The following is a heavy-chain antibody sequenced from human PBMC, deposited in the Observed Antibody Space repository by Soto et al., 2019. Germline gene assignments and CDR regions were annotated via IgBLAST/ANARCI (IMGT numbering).Heavy chain of an antibody. J-gene: IGHJ4*02. D-gene: IGHD1-1*01. Sequence: PGGSLRLSCAASGFTFSSYAMSWVRQAPGKGLEWVSAISGSGGSTYYADSVKGRFTISRDNSKNTLYLQMNSLRAEDTAVYYCAKAENWNDARSGPIDDWGQGTLVTVSS. V-gene: IGHV3-23*01. CDR1: GFTFSSYA. CDR3: AKAENWNDARSGPIDD. CDR2: ISGSGGST.